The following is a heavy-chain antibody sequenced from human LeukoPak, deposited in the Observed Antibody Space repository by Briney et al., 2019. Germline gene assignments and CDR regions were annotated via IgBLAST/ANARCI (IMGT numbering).Heavy chain of an antibody. CDR3: ARSDTAMGDFDY. Sequence: SETLSLTCAVYGGSFSGYYWSWIRQPPGKGLEWIGEINHSGSTNYNPSLKSRVTISVDTSKNQFSQKLSSVTAADTAVYYCARSDTAMGDFDYWGQGTLVTVSS. CDR1: GGSFSGYY. D-gene: IGHD5-18*01. J-gene: IGHJ4*02. V-gene: IGHV4-34*01. CDR2: INHSGST.